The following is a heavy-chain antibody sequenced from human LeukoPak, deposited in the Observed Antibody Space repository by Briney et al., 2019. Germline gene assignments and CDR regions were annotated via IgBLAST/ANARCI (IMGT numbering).Heavy chain of an antibody. D-gene: IGHD3-22*01. Sequence: PGGSLRLSCAASGFTFSSYGMHWVRQAPGKGLEWVAVISYDGSNKYYADSVKGRVTISRDNTKNTLYLQMNSLRAEDTAVYYCAKDFHASSGYYLDYWGQGTLVTVSS. J-gene: IGHJ4*02. CDR3: AKDFHASSGYYLDY. V-gene: IGHV3-30*18. CDR2: ISYDGSNK. CDR1: GFTFSSYG.